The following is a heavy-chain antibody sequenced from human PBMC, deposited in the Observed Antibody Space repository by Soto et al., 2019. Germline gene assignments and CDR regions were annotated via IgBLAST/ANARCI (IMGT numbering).Heavy chain of an antibody. CDR2: ISYDGNIK. D-gene: IGHD6-19*01. CDR3: ARDRLTVAEHYFGY. J-gene: IGHJ4*02. V-gene: IGHV3-30-3*01. CDR1: GFTFSTYA. Sequence: GGSLRLSCTASGFTFSTYAMHWVRQAPGKGLEWVALISYDGNIKYYADSVKGRFTVSRDNSKNTFSVQMSSLRPEDTAVYYCARDRLTVAEHYFGYCGQGALVTVSS.